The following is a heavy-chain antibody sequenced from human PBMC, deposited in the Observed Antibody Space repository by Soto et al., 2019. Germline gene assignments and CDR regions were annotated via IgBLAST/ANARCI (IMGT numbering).Heavy chain of an antibody. CDR2: ISSSSSYI. CDR1: GFTFSSYS. J-gene: IGHJ3*02. CDR3: ARVPYAGNVEAI. Sequence: GVSLRLSCAASGFTFSSYSMNWVRQAPGKGLEWVSSISSSSSYIYYADSVKGRFTISRDNAKNSLYLQMNSLRAEDTAVYYCARVPYAGNVEAIWGQGRMVTVSS. V-gene: IGHV3-21*01. D-gene: IGHD6-13*01.